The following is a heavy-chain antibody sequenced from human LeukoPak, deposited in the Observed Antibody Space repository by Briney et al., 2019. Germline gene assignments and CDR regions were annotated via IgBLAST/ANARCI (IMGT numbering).Heavy chain of an antibody. Sequence: GGSLRLSRAASGFTFNNYWIHWVRQVPGKGLVWVSRINNDGSSASYVDSVKGRFTISRDNAKNTLFLQMNSLRAEDTAVYYCARRGTGHGMDVWGQGTTVIVSS. D-gene: IGHD1-1*01. J-gene: IGHJ6*02. CDR2: INNDGSSA. CDR1: GFTFNNYW. V-gene: IGHV3-74*01. CDR3: ARRGTGHGMDV.